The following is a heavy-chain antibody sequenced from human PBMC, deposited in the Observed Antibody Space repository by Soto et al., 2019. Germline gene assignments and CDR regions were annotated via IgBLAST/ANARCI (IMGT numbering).Heavy chain of an antibody. Sequence: QVELVQSGAEVKKPGSSVKVSCKASGGNFITFAISWVRQAPGQGLEWMGEIIPISSTTKSAHKFQERVTISAAGSSSTVHMELRSLKSEDTTIYFCAKKQGIDPFGSYGLDVWGQGTTVTVSS. D-gene: IGHD7-27*01. CDR1: GGNFITFA. CDR2: IIPISSTT. J-gene: IGHJ6*02. V-gene: IGHV1-69*01. CDR3: AKKQGIDPFGSYGLDV.